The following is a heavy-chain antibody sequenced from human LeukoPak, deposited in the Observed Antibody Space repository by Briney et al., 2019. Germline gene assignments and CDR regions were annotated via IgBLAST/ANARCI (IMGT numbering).Heavy chain of an antibody. V-gene: IGHV1-46*01. Sequence: ASVKVSCKATGYTFTNYYMHWVRQAPGQGLEWMGIINPSGGSTSYAQMFQGRVTMTRDTSTSTVYMELSSLRSEDTAIYYCASGAILYYDFWSGYSYFDYWGQGTLVTVSS. D-gene: IGHD3-3*01. CDR3: ASGAILYYDFWSGYSYFDY. J-gene: IGHJ4*02. CDR2: INPSGGST. CDR1: GYTFTNYY.